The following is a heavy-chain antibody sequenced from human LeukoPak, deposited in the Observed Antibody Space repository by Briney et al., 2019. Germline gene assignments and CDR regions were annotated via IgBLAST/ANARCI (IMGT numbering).Heavy chain of an antibody. CDR1: GFTFTGYD. V-gene: IGHV3-13*01. J-gene: IGHJ4*02. CDR2: IGTAGDT. Sequence: GGSLRLSCAASGFTFTGYDMHWVRQAIGKGLEWVSTIGTAGDTYYPGSVKGRFTSSREDARNSLYLHLNNLRAGDTAVYYCTRSSYDSSGSYYFDYWGQGTLVTVSS. CDR3: TRSSYDSSGSYYFDY. D-gene: IGHD3-22*01.